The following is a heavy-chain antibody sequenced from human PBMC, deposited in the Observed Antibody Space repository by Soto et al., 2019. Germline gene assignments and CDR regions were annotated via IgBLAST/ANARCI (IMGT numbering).Heavy chain of an antibody. CDR1: GGPITTTIW. V-gene: IGHV4-4*02. Sequence: QVQLQESGPGLVKPSETLSLTCTVSGGPITTTIWWAWVRLPPGKGLEWIGELHHDGTTNYNPSLAGRITMSLDKSNNPCSLKLTSVTAADTAIYYCATQTISYTWGVWGRGTTVTVSS. J-gene: IGHJ6*02. CDR2: LHHDGTT. D-gene: IGHD3-16*01. CDR3: ATQTISYTWGV.